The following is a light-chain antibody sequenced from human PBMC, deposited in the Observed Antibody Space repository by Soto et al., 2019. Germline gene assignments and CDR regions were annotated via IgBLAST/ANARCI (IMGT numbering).Light chain of an antibody. J-gene: IGKJ1*01. Sequence: EMVMTQSPATLSVSPGERATLSCRASQSVSSKLGWYQEKPGQAPRLLIYGASARATGIPARFSGSGSGTEFTLTISSLQSEDFAVYYCQKYNKWPWTFGQGTKGDIK. V-gene: IGKV3-15*01. CDR2: GAS. CDR1: QSVSSK. CDR3: QKYNKWPWT.